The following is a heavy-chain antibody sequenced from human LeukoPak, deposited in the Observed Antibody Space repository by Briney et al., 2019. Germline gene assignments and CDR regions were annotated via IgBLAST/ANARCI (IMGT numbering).Heavy chain of an antibody. V-gene: IGHV4-4*02. J-gene: IGHJ5*02. CDR1: GGFISTTNW. D-gene: IGHD2-2*01. CDR2: IYHTGST. CDR3: ARVRTSTNLNWFDP. Sequence: SETLSLTCAVSGGFISTTNWWNWVRQPPGKGLEWIGEIYHTGSTNYNPSLKSRVTISVDKSKNQFSLKLSSVTAADTAVYYCARVRTSTNLNWFDPWGQGTLVTVSS.